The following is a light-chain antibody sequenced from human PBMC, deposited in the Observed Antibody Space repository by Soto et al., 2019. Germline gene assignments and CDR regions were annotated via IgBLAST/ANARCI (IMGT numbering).Light chain of an antibody. Sequence: DIQTTQSPSSVYASVGARVTITCRASQDISIWLAWYQQTPGKAPKLLIYAASSLQSGVPSRFSGSGSGTDFTLTINSLQPEDFATYYCQQANSFPLTFGGGTRVEIK. CDR3: QQANSFPLT. CDR1: QDISIW. CDR2: AAS. V-gene: IGKV1D-12*01. J-gene: IGKJ4*01.